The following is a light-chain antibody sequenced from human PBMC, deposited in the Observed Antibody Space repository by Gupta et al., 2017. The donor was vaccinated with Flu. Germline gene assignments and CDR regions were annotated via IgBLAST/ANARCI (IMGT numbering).Light chain of an antibody. CDR2: RAS. CDR3: QHDNSSSGP. V-gene: IGKV1-5*03. J-gene: IGKJ1*01. CDR1: QSISVN. Sequence: DIQMTQSPSTLSASVGDRVTITCRASQSISVNLAWYHQKPGKAPDLLIYRASTLPSGVPSRFSGNGSGTEFTLTISSLQPDNFAPYYCQHDNSSSGPFGQGTQLETK.